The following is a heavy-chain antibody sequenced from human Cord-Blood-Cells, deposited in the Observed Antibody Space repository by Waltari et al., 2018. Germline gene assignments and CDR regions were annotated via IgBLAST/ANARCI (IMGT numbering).Heavy chain of an antibody. V-gene: IGHV3-21*01. Sequence: EVQLVESGGGLVKPGGSLRLSCAASGFTFSSYSMNWVRQAPGKGLEWVSSISSSSSYIYYADSVKGRFTISRDNAKNSLNLQMNSLRAEDTAVYYCATAHPWDFDYWGQGTLVTVSS. CDR3: ATAHPWDFDY. CDR1: GFTFSSYS. D-gene: IGHD3-16*01. J-gene: IGHJ4*02. CDR2: ISSSSSYI.